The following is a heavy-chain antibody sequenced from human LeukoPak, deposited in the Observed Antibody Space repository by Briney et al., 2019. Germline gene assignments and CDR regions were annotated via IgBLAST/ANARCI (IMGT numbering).Heavy chain of an antibody. Sequence: ASVKVSCKASVGTFSSYAISWVRQAPGQGLEWMGGIIPIFGTANYAQKFQGRVTITTDESTSTAYMELSSLRSEDTAVYYCATSVGGYYGNYWGQGTLVTVSS. CDR3: ATSVGGYYGNY. D-gene: IGHD3-22*01. CDR2: IIPIFGTA. CDR1: VGTFSSYA. J-gene: IGHJ4*02. V-gene: IGHV1-69*05.